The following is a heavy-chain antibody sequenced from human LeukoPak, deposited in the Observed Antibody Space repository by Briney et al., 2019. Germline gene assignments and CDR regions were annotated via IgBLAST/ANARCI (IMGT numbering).Heavy chain of an antibody. J-gene: IGHJ4*02. D-gene: IGHD6-13*01. Sequence: GRSLRLSCAASGFTFSSYAMHWVRQAPGKGLEWVAVISYDGSNKYYADSVKGRFTISRDNSKNTLYLQMNSLRAEDTAVYYCASSSSWLTEDYWGQGTLVTVSS. CDR3: ASSSSWLTEDY. V-gene: IGHV3-30-3*01. CDR2: ISYDGSNK. CDR1: GFTFSSYA.